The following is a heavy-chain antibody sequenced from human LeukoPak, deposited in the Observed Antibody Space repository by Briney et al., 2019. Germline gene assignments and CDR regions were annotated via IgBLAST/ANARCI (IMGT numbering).Heavy chain of an antibody. CDR3: VKDSGWFHFDS. D-gene: IGHD6-19*01. Sequence: GGSLRLSCATSGFTFSNAWMNWVRQAPGKGLEWVGHIKEDGSSQNYADSVKGRFTISRDNAKSSLHLQMSGLRAEDTAMYYCVKDSGWFHFDSWGQGTLVTVSS. J-gene: IGHJ4*02. CDR1: GFTFSNAW. CDR2: IKEDGSSQ. V-gene: IGHV3-7*03.